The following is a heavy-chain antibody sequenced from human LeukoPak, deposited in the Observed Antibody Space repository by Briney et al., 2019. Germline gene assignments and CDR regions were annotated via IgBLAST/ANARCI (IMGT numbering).Heavy chain of an antibody. CDR1: GFTFSSYG. CDR2: ISYDGSNK. D-gene: IGHD3-10*01. J-gene: IGHJ6*02. V-gene: IGHV3-30*18. Sequence: GRSLRLSCAASGFTFSSYGMHWVRQAPGKGLEWVAVISYDGSNKYYADSVKGRFTISRDNSKNTLYLQMNSLRAEDTAVYYCAKERFGEFGYYYYGMDVWGQGTTVTVSS. CDR3: AKERFGEFGYYYYGMDV.